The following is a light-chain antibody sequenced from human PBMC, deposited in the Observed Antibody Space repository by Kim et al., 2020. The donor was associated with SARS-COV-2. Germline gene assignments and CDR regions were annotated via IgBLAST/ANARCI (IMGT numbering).Light chain of an antibody. CDR2: GAS. CDR3: QQYNNWWT. Sequence: EIVMTQSPATLSVSLGERVTLSCRASQSVSSSLAWYQQKPGQAPRLLISGASTRATGIPARFSGSGSGTEFTLTISSLQSEDFAVYYRQQYNNWWTFGQGTKVDIK. J-gene: IGKJ1*01. CDR1: QSVSSS. V-gene: IGKV3-15*01.